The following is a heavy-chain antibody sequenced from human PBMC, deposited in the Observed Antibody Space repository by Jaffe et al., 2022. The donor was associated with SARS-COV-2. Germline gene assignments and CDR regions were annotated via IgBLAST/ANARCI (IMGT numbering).Heavy chain of an antibody. J-gene: IGHJ6*02. CDR3: AKDNVLSHDSSGYYYPTYGMDV. D-gene: IGHD3-22*01. Sequence: QVQLVESGGGVVQPGRSLRLSCAASGFTFSSYGMHWVRQAPGKGLEWVAVISYDGSNKYYADSVKGRFTISRDNSKNTLYLQMNSLRAEDTAVYYCAKDNVLSHDSSGYYYPTYGMDVWGQGTTVTVSS. CDR1: GFTFSSYG. V-gene: IGHV3-30*18. CDR2: ISYDGSNK.